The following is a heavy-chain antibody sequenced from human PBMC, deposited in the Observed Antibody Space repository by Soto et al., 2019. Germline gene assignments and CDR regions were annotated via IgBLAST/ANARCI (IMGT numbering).Heavy chain of an antibody. CDR1: AFSFSDFW. CDR3: VTYGLSSNCDY. CDR2: IREDGGER. V-gene: IGHV3-7*03. D-gene: IGHD2-2*01. Sequence: EVQLVESGGGLVQPGGSLRLSCEASAFSFSDFWMRWVRQAPGKGLEWVANIREDGGERYYVDSVKGRFTVSRDNAKNSLYLQMNSLRAEDTAVYYCVTYGLSSNCDYWGRGTLVTVSS. J-gene: IGHJ4*01.